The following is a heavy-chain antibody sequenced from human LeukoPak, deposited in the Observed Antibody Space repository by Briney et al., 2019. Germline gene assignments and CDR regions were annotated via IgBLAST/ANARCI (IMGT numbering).Heavy chain of an antibody. D-gene: IGHD2-15*01. Sequence: AGGSLRLSCAASGCTVSSYWMNWVRKAQGQGLEWVANINQDGSEKYYVDSVKSRFTISRDNAKNSLYLQMNGLTAEDTAVYYCAREGCSGGSCYHNWFDPWGQGTLVTVSS. V-gene: IGHV3-7*01. CDR3: AREGCSGGSCYHNWFDP. CDR1: GCTVSSYW. CDR2: INQDGSEK. J-gene: IGHJ5*02.